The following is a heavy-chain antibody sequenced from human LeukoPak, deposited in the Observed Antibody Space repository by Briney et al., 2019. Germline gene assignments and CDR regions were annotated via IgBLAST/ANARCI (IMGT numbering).Heavy chain of an antibody. CDR1: GGSFSGYY. J-gene: IGHJ1*01. V-gene: IGHV4-31*11. CDR3: ARYSQQVPEYFQH. D-gene: IGHD5-18*01. CDR2: IYYSGST. Sequence: PSETLSLTCAVYGGSFSGYYWSWIRQHPGKGLEWIGYIYYSGSTYYNPSLKSRVTISVDTSKNQFSLKLSSVTAADTAVYYCARYSQQVPEYFQHWGQGTLVTVSS.